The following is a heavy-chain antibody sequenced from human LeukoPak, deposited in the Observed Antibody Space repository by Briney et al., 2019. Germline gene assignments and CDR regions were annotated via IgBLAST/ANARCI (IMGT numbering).Heavy chain of an antibody. Sequence: ASVKVSCKASGYTFTSNYIHWVRQAPGQGLEWMGMIYPRDGSTSYAQKFQGWVTMTRDTSISTAYMELSRLRSDDTAVYYCARAYNYYDSSGYQYYFDYWGQGTLVTVSS. D-gene: IGHD3-22*01. V-gene: IGHV1-2*04. CDR1: GYTFTSNY. J-gene: IGHJ4*02. CDR3: ARAYNYYDSSGYQYYFDY. CDR2: IYPRDGST.